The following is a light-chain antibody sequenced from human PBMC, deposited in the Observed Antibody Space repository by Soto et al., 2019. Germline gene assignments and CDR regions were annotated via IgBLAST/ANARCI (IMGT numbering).Light chain of an antibody. J-gene: IGKJ1*01. Sequence: AIRMTQSPSSFSASTGDRVTITCRASQGISSYLAWYQQKPGKAPKLLIYAASTLQSGVPSRFSGSGSGTDFTLTLSCLQSEDFATYYCQQYYSYPQWTFGQGTKVEIK. CDR1: QGISSY. V-gene: IGKV1-8*01. CDR3: QQYYSYPQWT. CDR2: AAS.